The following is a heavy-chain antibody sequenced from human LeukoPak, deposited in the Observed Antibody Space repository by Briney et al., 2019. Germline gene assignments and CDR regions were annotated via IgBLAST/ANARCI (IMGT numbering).Heavy chain of an antibody. J-gene: IGHJ4*02. V-gene: IGHV3-33*03. CDR3: AKDRRNREAYFDY. Sequence: GESLRLSCVASGFTFYTSRMHWVPQAPGKGREGVAVISFEGINKFYGDSVKGRFTVSRDNSKSPVYLQMNDLRTEDRGIYYCAKDRRNREAYFDYWGQGALVTVSP. CDR2: ISFEGINK. CDR1: GFTFYTSR. D-gene: IGHD1-14*01.